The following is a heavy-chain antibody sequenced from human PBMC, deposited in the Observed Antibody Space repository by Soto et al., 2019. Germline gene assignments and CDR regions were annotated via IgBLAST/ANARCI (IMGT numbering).Heavy chain of an antibody. V-gene: IGHV4-59*01. CDR2: IYYSGST. CDR3: ARTAARRTTDFDY. CDR1: GGSISSYY. Sequence: PSETLSLTCTVSGGSISSYYWSWIRQPPGKGLEWIGYIYYSGSTNYNPSLKSRVTISVDTSKNQFSLKLSSVTAADTAVYYCARTAARRTTDFDYWGQGTLVTVS. D-gene: IGHD6-6*01. J-gene: IGHJ4*02.